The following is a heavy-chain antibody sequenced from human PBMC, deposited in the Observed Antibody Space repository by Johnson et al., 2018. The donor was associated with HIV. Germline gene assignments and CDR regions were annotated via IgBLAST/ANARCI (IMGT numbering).Heavy chain of an antibody. D-gene: IGHD6-6*01. CDR1: GFSFSNAW. J-gene: IGHJ3*02. CDR2: ISYDGSNK. V-gene: IGHV3-30-3*01. Sequence: QVQLVESGGGLIQPGGSLRLSCAASGFSFSNAWMSWVRQAPGKGLEWVAVISYDGSNKYYADSVKGRFTISRDNSKNTLYLQMNSLRAEDTALYYCATALEGASSDHSPHDAFDIWGQGTIVTVSS. CDR3: ATALEGASSDHSPHDAFDI.